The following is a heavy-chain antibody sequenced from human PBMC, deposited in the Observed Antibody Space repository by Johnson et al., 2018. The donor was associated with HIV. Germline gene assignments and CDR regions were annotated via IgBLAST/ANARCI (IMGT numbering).Heavy chain of an antibody. CDR1: GFTFSSYA. V-gene: IGHV3-30*14. J-gene: IGHJ3*02. CDR2: ISYDGSNK. CDR3: ARVTIFGVTKVDAFDI. Sequence: QVQLVESGGGVVQPGRSLRLSCAASGFTFSSYAMHWVRQAPGKGLEWVAVISYDGSNKYYADSVKGRFTISRDNSKNTLYLQMNSLRAEDTALYYCARVTIFGVTKVDAFDIWGQGTMVTVSS. D-gene: IGHD3-3*01.